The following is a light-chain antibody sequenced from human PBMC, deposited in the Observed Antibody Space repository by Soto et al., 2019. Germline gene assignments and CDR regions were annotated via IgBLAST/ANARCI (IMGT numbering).Light chain of an antibody. CDR2: DAS. Sequence: DIQMTQSPSTLSASVVDRVTITFRASQSISSWLAWYQQNPGKAPKLLMFDASSLDSGVPSRFSGSGSGTEFTLTISSLQPDDFATYYCQQYNAYPWTFGQGTKVDIK. J-gene: IGKJ1*01. V-gene: IGKV1-5*01. CDR3: QQYNAYPWT. CDR1: QSISSW.